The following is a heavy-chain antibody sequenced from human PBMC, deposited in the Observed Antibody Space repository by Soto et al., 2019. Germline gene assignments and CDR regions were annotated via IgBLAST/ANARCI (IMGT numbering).Heavy chain of an antibody. CDR1: GGSISSGGYY. CDR3: ARETRYGDQRYIFDY. Sequence: QVQLQESGPGLVKPSQTLSLTCTVSGGSISSGGYYWSWIRQHPGKGLEWIGYIYYSGSTYYNPSLKSRVTISVDTSKNQISLKLSSVTAADTAVYYCARETRYGDQRYIFDYWGQGTLVTVSS. CDR2: IYYSGST. V-gene: IGHV4-31*03. J-gene: IGHJ4*02. D-gene: IGHD4-17*01.